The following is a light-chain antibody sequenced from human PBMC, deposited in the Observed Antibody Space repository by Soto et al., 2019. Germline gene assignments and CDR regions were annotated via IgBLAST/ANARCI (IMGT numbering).Light chain of an antibody. CDR2: EVI. Sequence: QSALTQPASVSGAPGQSITISCTGTNSDVNYVSWHQQHPGKAPKLMIYEVINRSSGVSTRFSGSKSGNTASLTISVLQAEDEADYYCSSSTSSNTFVFGTGTKLTVL. J-gene: IGLJ1*01. CDR1: NSDVNY. V-gene: IGLV2-14*01. CDR3: SSSTSSNTFV.